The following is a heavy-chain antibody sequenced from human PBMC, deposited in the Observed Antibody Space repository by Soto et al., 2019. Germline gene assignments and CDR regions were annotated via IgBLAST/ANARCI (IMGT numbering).Heavy chain of an antibody. Sequence: GGSLRLSCAASGFSFSSYAMSWVRQAPGNGLEWVSAISGSGGSTYYADSVKGRFTISRDNSKNTLYLQMNSLRAEDTAVYYCAKDAWSIYALDIWGQGTMVKVSS. J-gene: IGHJ3*02. V-gene: IGHV3-23*01. D-gene: IGHD2-15*01. CDR3: AKDAWSIYALDI. CDR1: GFSFSSYA. CDR2: ISGSGGST.